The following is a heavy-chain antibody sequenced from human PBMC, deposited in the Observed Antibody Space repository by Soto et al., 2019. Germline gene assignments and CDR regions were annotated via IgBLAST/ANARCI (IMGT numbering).Heavy chain of an antibody. J-gene: IGHJ4*02. CDR2: ISYDGSNK. V-gene: IGHV3-30*18. CDR1: GFTFSSYG. Sequence: HPGGSLRLSCAASGFTFSSYGMHWVRQAPGKGLEWVAVISYDGSNKYYADSVKGRFTISRDNSKNTLYLQMNSLRAEDTAVYYCAKSCSSPSYYFDYWGQGTLVTV. CDR3: AKSCSSPSYYFDY. D-gene: IGHD2-2*01.